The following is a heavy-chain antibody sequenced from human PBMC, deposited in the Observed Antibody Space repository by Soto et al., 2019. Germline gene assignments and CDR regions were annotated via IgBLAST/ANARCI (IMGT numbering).Heavy chain of an antibody. V-gene: IGHV4-30-4*01. CDR3: ARALDRGYSYRYKIGY. D-gene: IGHD5-18*01. CDR2: IYYSGST. J-gene: IGHJ4*02. CDR1: GGSISSGDYY. Sequence: PSETLSLACTVSGGSISSGDYYWSWIRKPPGKSLEWIGYIYYSGSTYYNASLKSRVTISVDTSKNHFSLKLSSVTAADMAVYYCARALDRGYSYRYKIGYWGQGTLVIVSS.